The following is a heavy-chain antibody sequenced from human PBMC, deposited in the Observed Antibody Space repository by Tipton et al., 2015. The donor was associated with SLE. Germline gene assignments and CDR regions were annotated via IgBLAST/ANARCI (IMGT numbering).Heavy chain of an antibody. CDR1: GGSISSYY. V-gene: IGHV4-59*01. J-gene: IGHJ2*01. D-gene: IGHD1-26*01. CDR3: VRRATTLPGGTFWYFDL. CDR2: IYYSGST. Sequence: TLSLTCTVSGGSISSYYWSWIRQPPGKGLEWIGYIYYSGSTDYNPSLKSRVTISVDTSKNQFSLKLSSVTAADTAVYYCVRRATTLPGGTFWYFDLWGRGTLVTVSS.